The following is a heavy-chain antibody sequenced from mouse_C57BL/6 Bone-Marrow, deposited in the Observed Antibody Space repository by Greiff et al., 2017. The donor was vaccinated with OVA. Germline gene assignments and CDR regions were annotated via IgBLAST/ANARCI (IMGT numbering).Heavy chain of an antibody. CDR3: ARSYYSHFAWFAY. Sequence: QVQLQQSGAELMKPGASVKLSCKATGYTFTGYWIEWVKQRPGHGLEWIGELLPGSGSTNYNEKFKGKATFTADTSSTTAYMQLGSLTTEDSAIYYGARSYYSHFAWFAYWGQGTLVTVSA. J-gene: IGHJ3*01. CDR2: LLPGSGST. V-gene: IGHV1-9*01. CDR1: GYTFTGYW. D-gene: IGHD2-12*01.